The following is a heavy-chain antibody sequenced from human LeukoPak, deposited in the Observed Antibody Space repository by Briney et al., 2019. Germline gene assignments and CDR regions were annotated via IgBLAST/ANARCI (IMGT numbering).Heavy chain of an antibody. CDR1: GYTFTHYY. CDR2: IHPSGGST. D-gene: IGHD5-18*01. CDR3: ARMAMDPAMVTNFFDL. Sequence: ASVKISCKASGYTFTHYYMYWVRQAPGQGPECMGVIHPSGGSTTSAQKFQGRVTLTKDTATSTIYIELSSLRSDDTAVYYCARMAMDPAMVTNFFDLWGQGTLLIVSA. V-gene: IGHV1-46*01. J-gene: IGHJ4*02.